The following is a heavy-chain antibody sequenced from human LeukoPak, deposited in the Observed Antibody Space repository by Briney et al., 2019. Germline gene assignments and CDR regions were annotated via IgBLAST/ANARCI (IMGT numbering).Heavy chain of an antibody. CDR2: ISGTDSTT. D-gene: IGHD3-22*01. CDR3: TTLGYHLDS. CDR1: GFAFSAYE. Sequence: SGGSLRLSCAASGFAFSAYEMNWVRQAPGKGLEWVSYISGTDSTTYHADSVKGRFTISRDNARNSLYLQMNSLRVEDTALYYCTTLGYHLDSWGQGTLVTVSS. V-gene: IGHV3-48*03. J-gene: IGHJ4*02.